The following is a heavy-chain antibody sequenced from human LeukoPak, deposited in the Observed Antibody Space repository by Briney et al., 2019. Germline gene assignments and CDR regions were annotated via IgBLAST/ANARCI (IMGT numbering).Heavy chain of an antibody. V-gene: IGHV1-2*02. CDR2: INPNSGGT. CDR3: ASIYDSSGG. Sequence: ASVTVSCKASGYTFTSYGISWVRQAPGQGLEWMGWINPNSGGTNYAQKFQGRVTMTRDTSISTAYMELSRLRSDDTAVYYCASIYDSSGGWGQGTLVTVSS. J-gene: IGHJ4*02. CDR1: GYTFTSYG. D-gene: IGHD3-22*01.